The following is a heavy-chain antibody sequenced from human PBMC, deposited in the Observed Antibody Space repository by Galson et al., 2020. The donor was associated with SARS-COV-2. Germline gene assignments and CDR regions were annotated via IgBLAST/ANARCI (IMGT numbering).Heavy chain of an antibody. CDR1: GFTFSDYY. J-gene: IGHJ6*02. CDR2: ISRTGSTI. CDR3: ARDWGRGTGDYYYYYGMDV. D-gene: IGHD7-27*01. V-gene: IGHV3-11*04. Sequence: GESLKISCAASGFTFSDYYMTWIRQAPGKWLEWVSYISRTGSTIYYADSVKGRFTISRDNAKNSLYLQMNSLRAEDTAVYYCARDWGRGTGDYYYYYGMDVWGQGTTVTVSS.